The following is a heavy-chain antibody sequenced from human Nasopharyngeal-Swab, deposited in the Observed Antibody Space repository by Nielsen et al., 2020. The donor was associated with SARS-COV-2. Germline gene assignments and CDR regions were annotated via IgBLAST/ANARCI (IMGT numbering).Heavy chain of an antibody. J-gene: IGHJ3*02. V-gene: IGHV3-21*01. CDR1: GSTFSSYS. CDR2: ISGTSRYI. CDR3: TRDNLIATTNDAFDI. Sequence: GGSLRPSCAASGSTFSSYSMNWVRQAPGKGLEWVSSISGTSRYIYYADSMKGRFTISRDNAKNSLFLQMNSLRAEDTAVYYCTRDNLIATTNDAFDIWGQGTMVTVSS. D-gene: IGHD1/OR15-1a*01.